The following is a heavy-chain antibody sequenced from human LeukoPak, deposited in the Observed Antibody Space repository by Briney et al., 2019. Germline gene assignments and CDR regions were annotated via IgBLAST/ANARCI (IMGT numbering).Heavy chain of an antibody. CDR3: AKYGILTGSNWFDP. CDR1: GFTFSSYA. V-gene: IGHV3-23*01. CDR2: ISGSGGST. Sequence: GGSLRLSCAVSGFTFSSYAMSWVRQAPGKGLEWVSAISGSGGSTYYADSVKGRFTISRDNSKNTLYLQMNSLRAEDTAVYYCAKYGILTGSNWFDPWGQGTLVTVSS. D-gene: IGHD3-9*01. J-gene: IGHJ5*02.